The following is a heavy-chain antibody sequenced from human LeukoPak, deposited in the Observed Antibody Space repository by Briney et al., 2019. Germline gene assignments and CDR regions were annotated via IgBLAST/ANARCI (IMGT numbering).Heavy chain of an antibody. J-gene: IGHJ4*02. CDR2: ISYDGSNK. CDR1: GFTFSSYG. CDR3: AKDQRWELLSEIDY. Sequence: GALRLSCAASGFTFSSYGMHWVRQAPGKGLEWVAVISYDGSNKYYADSVKGRFTISRDNSKNTLYLQMNSLRAEDTAVYYCAKDQRWELLSEIDYWAREPWSPSPQ. V-gene: IGHV3-30*18. D-gene: IGHD1-26*01.